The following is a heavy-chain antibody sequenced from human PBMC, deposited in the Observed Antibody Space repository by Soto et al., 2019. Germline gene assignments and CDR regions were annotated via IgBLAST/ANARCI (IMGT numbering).Heavy chain of an antibody. CDR2: IWYDGSNK. D-gene: IGHD2-2*02. J-gene: IGHJ4*02. CDR3: ATGPRRYCSSTSCYREFDY. V-gene: IGHV3-33*01. Sequence: GGSLRLSCAASGFTFSSYGMHWVRQAPGKGLEWVAVIWYDGSNKYYADSVKGRFTISGDSSKNTLYLQMNSLRAEDTAVYYCATGPRRYCSSTSCYREFDYWGQGTLVTVSS. CDR1: GFTFSSYG.